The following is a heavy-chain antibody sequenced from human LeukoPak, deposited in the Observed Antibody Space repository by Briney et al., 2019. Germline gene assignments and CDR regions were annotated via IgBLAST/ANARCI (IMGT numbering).Heavy chain of an antibody. Sequence: SETLSLTCTLSGGSVSSSFYYWGWIRQPPGKGLEWIGSMYFSGSTHYNPSLESRVTISVDTSKNQFSLKLTSVTAADTAVYYCANTASFSVDYWGQGTLVTVSS. CDR2: MYFSGST. D-gene: IGHD1-26*01. J-gene: IGHJ4*02. V-gene: IGHV4-39*01. CDR3: ANTASFSVDY. CDR1: GGSVSSSFYY.